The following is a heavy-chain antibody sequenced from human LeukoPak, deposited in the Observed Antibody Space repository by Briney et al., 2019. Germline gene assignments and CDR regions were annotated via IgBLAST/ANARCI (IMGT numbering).Heavy chain of an antibody. V-gene: IGHV3-74*01. J-gene: IGHJ4*02. Sequence: GGSLRLSCAASGFTFSSYWMHWVRQAPGKGLVWVPRINSDGSSTSYADSVKGRFTISRDNAKNTLYLQMNSLRAGDTAVYYCARSSGRTLFDYWGQGTLVTVSS. D-gene: IGHD2-15*01. CDR3: ARSSGRTLFDY. CDR1: GFTFSSYW. CDR2: INSDGSST.